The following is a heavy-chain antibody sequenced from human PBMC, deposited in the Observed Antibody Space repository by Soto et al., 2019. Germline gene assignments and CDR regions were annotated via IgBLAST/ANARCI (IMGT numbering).Heavy chain of an antibody. D-gene: IGHD4-17*01. V-gene: IGHV3-23*01. CDR3: AKNVRGFFPVTTIFDY. CDR2: ISGSGGST. Sequence: GGSLRLSCAASGFTFSSYAMSWVRQAPGKGLEWVSAISGSGGSTYYADSVKGRFTISRDNSKNTLYLQMSSLRAEDTAVYYCAKNVRGFFPVTTIFDYWGQGTLVTVSS. J-gene: IGHJ4*02. CDR1: GFTFSSYA.